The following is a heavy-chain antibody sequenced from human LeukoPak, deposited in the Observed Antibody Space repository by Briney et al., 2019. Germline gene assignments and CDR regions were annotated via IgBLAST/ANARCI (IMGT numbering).Heavy chain of an antibody. Sequence: GGSLRLSCAASGFTVSSNYMSWVRQAPGKGLEWVSVIYSGGSTYYADSVKGRFTISRDNSKNTLYLQMNSLRAEDTAVYYCAREASGSSGYYGLDYWGQGTLVTVSS. D-gene: IGHD3-22*01. CDR3: AREASGSSGYYGLDY. J-gene: IGHJ4*02. V-gene: IGHV3-66*01. CDR1: GFTVSSNY. CDR2: IYSGGST.